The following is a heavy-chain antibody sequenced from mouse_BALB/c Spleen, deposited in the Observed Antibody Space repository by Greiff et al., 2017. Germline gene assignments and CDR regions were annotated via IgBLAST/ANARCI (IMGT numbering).Heavy chain of an antibody. CDR2: IDPANGNT. CDR3: ARGYPSAMDY. Sequence: EVKVVESGAELVKPGASVKLSCTASGFNIKDTYMHWVKQRPEQGLEWIGRIDPANGNTKYDPKFQGKATITADTSSNTAYLQLSSLTSEDTAVYYCARGYPSAMDYWGQGTSVTVSS. D-gene: IGHD3-1*01. CDR1: GFNIKDTY. V-gene: IGHV14-3*02. J-gene: IGHJ4*01.